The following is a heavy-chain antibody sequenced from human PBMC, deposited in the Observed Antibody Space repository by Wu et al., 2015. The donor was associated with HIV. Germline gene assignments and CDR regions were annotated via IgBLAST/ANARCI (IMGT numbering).Heavy chain of an antibody. V-gene: IGHV1-69*13. CDR1: GYNFASYG. D-gene: IGHD3/OR15-3a*01. CDR3: ARRAADFTSNWFDS. J-gene: IGHJ5*01. Sequence: QVRLFQSPDEVKKPGASVRVSCQASGYNFASYGINWVRQTPGQGLEWMGRIIPVFGTANYAQKFQGRVTITADGSTSTVYMELTSLRSEDTAVYFCARRAADFTSNWFDSWGQGTLVTVSS. CDR2: IIPVFGTA.